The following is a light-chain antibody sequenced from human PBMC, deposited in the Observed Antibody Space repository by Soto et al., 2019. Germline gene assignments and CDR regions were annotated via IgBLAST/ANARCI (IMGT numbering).Light chain of an antibody. V-gene: IGLV7-46*01. CDR2: EAS. CDR1: TGDVTSGDY. Sequence: QAVVTQEPSLTVSPGGTVTLTCGSSTGDVTSGDYPYWFQQKPGQAPSTLIYEASNRHSWTPARFSASLLGGKATLTLSGAQPDDEAHYYCLLSYSGADVVFGGGTKHTVL. J-gene: IGLJ2*01. CDR3: LLSYSGADVV.